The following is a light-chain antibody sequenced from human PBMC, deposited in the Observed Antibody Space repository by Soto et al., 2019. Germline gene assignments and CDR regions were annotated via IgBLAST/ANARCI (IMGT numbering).Light chain of an antibody. J-gene: IGKJ4*01. CDR2: EAS. Sequence: DIPMTQSPSTLSASVGDRVTITCRPSQGISRWLAWYQQKPGKAPKLLIYEASHLETGVPSRFSGSGSWTEFTLTISSLQPDDFATYYCQQYDNSPFTFGGGTKVEIK. CDR3: QQYDNSPFT. V-gene: IGKV1-5*03. CDR1: QGISRW.